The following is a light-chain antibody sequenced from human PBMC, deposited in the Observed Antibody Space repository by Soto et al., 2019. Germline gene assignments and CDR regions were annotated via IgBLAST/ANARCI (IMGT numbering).Light chain of an antibody. J-gene: IGKJ1*01. CDR1: QSVSSSY. V-gene: IGKV3-15*01. CDR2: GAS. Sequence: EIVMTQSPAFLSVSPGERATLSCRASQSVSSSYLAWYQQKPGQAPRLLIYGASIRATGIPARFSGSGSGTEFTLTISTLQSEDFAIYYCQHYNNWPPWTFGQGTKVDIK. CDR3: QHYNNWPPWT.